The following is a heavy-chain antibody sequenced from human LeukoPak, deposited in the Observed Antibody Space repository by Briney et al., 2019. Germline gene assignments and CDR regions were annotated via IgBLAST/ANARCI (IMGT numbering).Heavy chain of an antibody. Sequence: GGSLRLSCAASRFTFSNYAMSWVRQAPGKGLEWVSAISGSGGSTYYADSVKGRFTISRDNSKNTLYLQMNSLRAEDTAVYYCALNGREVPSGAFDIWGQGTMVTVSS. CDR2: ISGSGGST. CDR1: RFTFSNYA. V-gene: IGHV3-23*01. J-gene: IGHJ3*02. CDR3: ALNGREVPSGAFDI. D-gene: IGHD3-16*02.